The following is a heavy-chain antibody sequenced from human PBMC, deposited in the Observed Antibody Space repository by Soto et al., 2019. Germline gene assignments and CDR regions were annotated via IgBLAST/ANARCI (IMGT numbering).Heavy chain of an antibody. CDR2: IYYSGST. CDR3: ASVQLWPHWVFDY. D-gene: IGHD5-18*01. Sequence: SETLSLTCTVSGGSIRSGDYYWSWIRQPPGKGLEWIGYIYYSGSTYYNPSLKSRVTISVDTSKNQFSLKLSSVTAADTAVYYCASVQLWPHWVFDYWGQGTLVTVSS. CDR1: GGSIRSGDYY. V-gene: IGHV4-30-4*01. J-gene: IGHJ4*02.